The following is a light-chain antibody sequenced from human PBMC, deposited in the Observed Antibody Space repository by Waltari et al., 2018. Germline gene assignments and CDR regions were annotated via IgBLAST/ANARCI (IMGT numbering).Light chain of an antibody. J-gene: IGLJ2*01. V-gene: IGLV1-40*01. CDR2: GTS. CDR3: QSYDSSLSGWV. CDR1: TSNIGAGYD. Sequence: QSVLTQPPSVSGAPGQRVTISCTGSTSNIGAGYDVHWYQHLPGTAPKLLIYGTSNRPSGVPDRFSGSKSGPSASLAITGLQAEDEADYYCQSYDSSLSGWVFGGGTKLTVL.